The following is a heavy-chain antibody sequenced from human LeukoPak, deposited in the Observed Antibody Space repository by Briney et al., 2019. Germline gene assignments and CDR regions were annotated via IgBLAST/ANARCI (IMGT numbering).Heavy chain of an antibody. CDR3: AKDSLEWELPSPYYFDY. CDR2: ISGSGGST. CDR1: GFIFSCYA. V-gene: IGHV3-23*01. Sequence: GWPLRLSCASSGFIFSCYAMRWVRQAPGKGLEWVSAISGSGGSTYYADSVKGRFTISRDNSKNTLYLQMNSLRAEDTAVYYCAKDSLEWELPSPYYFDYWGQGTLVTVSS. J-gene: IGHJ4*02. D-gene: IGHD1-26*01.